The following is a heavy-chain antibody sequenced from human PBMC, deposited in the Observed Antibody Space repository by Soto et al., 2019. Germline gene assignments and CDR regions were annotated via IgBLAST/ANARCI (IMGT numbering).Heavy chain of an antibody. D-gene: IGHD5-12*01. CDR1: GFNFDSYA. V-gene: IGHV3-23*01. Sequence: EVQLLESGGGLEQTGGSLRLSCAASGFNFDSYAMGWVRQAPGKGLEWVSAISSRGDGVYYADSVKGRSTISRDNSKNTLFLQMNSLRAEDTAVFYCAKAPHASDYAGRGFDFWGQGTLVTVSS. J-gene: IGHJ4*02. CDR3: AKAPHASDYAGRGFDF. CDR2: ISSRGDGV.